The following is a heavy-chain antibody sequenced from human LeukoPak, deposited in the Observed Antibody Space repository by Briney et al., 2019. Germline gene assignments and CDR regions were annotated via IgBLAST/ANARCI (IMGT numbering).Heavy chain of an antibody. Sequence: GASVKVSCKASGYTFTGYYMHWVRQAPGQGLEWMGWINPNSGGTNYAQKFQGRVTMTRDTSISTAYMELSRLRSDDTAVYYCATHYYGSRSYLELFDYWSQGTLVTVSP. J-gene: IGHJ4*02. CDR2: INPNSGGT. CDR3: ATHYYGSRSYLELFDY. CDR1: GYTFTGYY. V-gene: IGHV1-2*02. D-gene: IGHD3-10*01.